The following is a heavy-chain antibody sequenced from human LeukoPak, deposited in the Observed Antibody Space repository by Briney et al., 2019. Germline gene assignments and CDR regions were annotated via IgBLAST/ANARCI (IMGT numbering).Heavy chain of an antibody. D-gene: IGHD4-11*01. CDR1: GYTLTGLS. J-gene: IGHJ4*02. Sequence: ASVKVSCKVSGYTLTGLSMHWVRQAPGKGLEWMGGFDPEDGETIYAQKFQGRVTMTEDTSTDTAYMELSSPRSEDTAVYYCATAFSNYEWVDYWGQGTLVTVSS. CDR3: ATAFSNYEWVDY. CDR2: FDPEDGET. V-gene: IGHV1-24*01.